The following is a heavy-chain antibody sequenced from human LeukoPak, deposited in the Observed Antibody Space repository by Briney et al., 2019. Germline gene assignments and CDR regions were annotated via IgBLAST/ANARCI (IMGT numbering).Heavy chain of an antibody. V-gene: IGHV4-28*06. J-gene: IGHJ4*02. Sequence: PSDTLSLTCGVSGYAMSSTNWWGWIRQPPGKELEWVGYIYYSGDTDYNPSLKSRVTMSIDTSKNQFSLKLTSVSALDTAVYYCTGGGSYYWAPNYWGQGTLVTVSS. CDR1: GYAMSSTNW. CDR3: TGGGSYYWAPNY. D-gene: IGHD3-10*01. CDR2: IYYSGDT.